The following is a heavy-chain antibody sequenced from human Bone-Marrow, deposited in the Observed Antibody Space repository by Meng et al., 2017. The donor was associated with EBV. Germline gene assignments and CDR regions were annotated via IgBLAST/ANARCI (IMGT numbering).Heavy chain of an antibody. CDR2: IYHSGST. V-gene: IGHV4-4*02. J-gene: IGHJ4*02. CDR1: GGSISSNHW. Sequence: VKLQVAGPGLVMPSGTLSLTFAVSGGSISSNHWWSWVRQPPGKGLEWIGEIYHSGSTNFNPSLKSRVTLSLDNSKNQFSLKLSSVTAEDTAVYYCARDRWELQKAIEYWGQGTLVTVSS. D-gene: IGHD1-26*01. CDR3: ARDRWELQKAIEY.